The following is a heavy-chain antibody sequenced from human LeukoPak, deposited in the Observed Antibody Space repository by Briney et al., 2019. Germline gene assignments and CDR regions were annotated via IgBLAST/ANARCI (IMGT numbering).Heavy chain of an antibody. V-gene: IGHV1-18*01. CDR2: ISAYNGNT. CDR1: GYTFTRYG. D-gene: IGHD2-2*01. CDR3: ARVDIVVVPAARDAFDI. Sequence: ASVKVSCKASGYTFTRYGISWVRQAPGQGLEWMGWISAYNGNTNYAQKLQGRVTMTTDTSTSTAYMELRSLRSDDTAVYYCARVDIVVVPAARDAFDIWGQGTMVTVSS. J-gene: IGHJ3*02.